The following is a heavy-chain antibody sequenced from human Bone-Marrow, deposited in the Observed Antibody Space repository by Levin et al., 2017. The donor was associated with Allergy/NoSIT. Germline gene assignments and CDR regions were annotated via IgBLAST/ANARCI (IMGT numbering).Heavy chain of an antibody. Sequence: GESLKISCKVSGYTLTELSMHWVRQAPGKGLEWMGGFDPEDGETIYAQKFQGRVTMTEDTSTDTAYMELSSLRSEDTAVYYCATRGLNWNDFPPYFDYWGQGTLVTVSS. D-gene: IGHD1-20*01. CDR1: GYTLTELS. J-gene: IGHJ4*02. CDR2: FDPEDGET. CDR3: ATRGLNWNDFPPYFDY. V-gene: IGHV1-24*01.